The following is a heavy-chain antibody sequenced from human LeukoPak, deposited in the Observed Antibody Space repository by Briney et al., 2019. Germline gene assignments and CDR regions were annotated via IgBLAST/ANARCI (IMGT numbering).Heavy chain of an antibody. CDR3: AKRFAGPSTRSEYYFDY. CDR2: LSGSGGKT. CDR1: GFTFSNYA. Sequence: PAGGSLRLSCAASGFTFSNYAMSWVRQAPGKGLEWVSSLSGSGGKTFYADSVRGRFTISRDTSKNTLYLQMNSLNAEDTAVYYCAKRFAGPSTRSEYYFDYWGQGTLVTVSS. J-gene: IGHJ4*02. D-gene: IGHD2/OR15-2a*01. V-gene: IGHV3-23*01.